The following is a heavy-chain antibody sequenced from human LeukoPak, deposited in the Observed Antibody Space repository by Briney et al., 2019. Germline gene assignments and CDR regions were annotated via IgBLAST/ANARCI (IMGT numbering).Heavy chain of an antibody. Sequence: ASVKVSCKVSGYNLNELSMHWVRQAPGKGLEWMGGFDPEDGETIYPQKFQGRVTMTEATSTDTAYMELSSLRSEDTAVYYCATLWFGELFGTPTHYWGQGTLVTVSS. CDR2: FDPEDGET. J-gene: IGHJ4*02. V-gene: IGHV1-24*01. D-gene: IGHD3-10*01. CDR3: ATLWFGELFGTPTHY. CDR1: GYNLNELS.